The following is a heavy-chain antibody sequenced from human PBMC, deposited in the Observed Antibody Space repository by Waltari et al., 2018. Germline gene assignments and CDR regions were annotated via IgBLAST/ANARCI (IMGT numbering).Heavy chain of an antibody. Sequence: QVQLVESGGGVVQPGRSLRLSCAASGFTFSSYGMHWVRQAPGKGRGWVAVIWYDGSNKYYADSVKGRFTISRDNSKNTLYLQMNSLRAEDTAVYYCAREAVTVEAFDIWGQGTMVTVSS. CDR1: GFTFSSYG. D-gene: IGHD2-21*02. CDR3: AREAVTVEAFDI. CDR2: IWYDGSNK. V-gene: IGHV3-33*01. J-gene: IGHJ3*02.